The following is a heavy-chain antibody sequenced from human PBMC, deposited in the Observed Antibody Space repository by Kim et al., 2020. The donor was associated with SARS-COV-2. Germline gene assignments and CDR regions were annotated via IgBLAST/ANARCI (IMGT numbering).Heavy chain of an antibody. Sequence: ASVKVSCKTSGYTFTSYSIHWVRQAPGQSLEWMGRINPGSSITNYSQKFQGRFTITRDTSTSAAYMDLSGLTSEDTAVYYCARRLAARGQGTLGTVS. V-gene: IGHV1-3*01. CDR3: ARRLAA. D-gene: IGHD6-25*01. J-gene: IGHJ1*01. CDR2: INPGSSIT. CDR1: GYTFTSYS.